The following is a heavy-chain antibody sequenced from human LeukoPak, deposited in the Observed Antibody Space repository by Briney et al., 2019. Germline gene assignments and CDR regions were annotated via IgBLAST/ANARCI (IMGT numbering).Heavy chain of an antibody. D-gene: IGHD2-2*01. J-gene: IGHJ4*02. Sequence: PGGSLRLSCAASGFTFSSYGMHWVRQAPGKGLEWVAVISYDGSNKYYADSVKGRFTISRDNSKNTLYLQMNSLRAEDTAVYYCAKDDEARILWWYPVYYFGYWGQGTLVTVSS. V-gene: IGHV3-30*18. CDR2: ISYDGSNK. CDR3: AKDDEARILWWYPVYYFGY. CDR1: GFTFSSYG.